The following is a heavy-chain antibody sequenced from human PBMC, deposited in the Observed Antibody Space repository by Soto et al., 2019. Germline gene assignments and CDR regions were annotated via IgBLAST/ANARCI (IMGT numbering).Heavy chain of an antibody. CDR1: GGSISSSSYY. CDR3: AKDLSGVVPISYYFDY. Sequence: SETLSLTCTVSGGSISSSSYYWGWIRQPPGKGLEWIGSIYYSGSTYYNPSLKSRVTISVDTSKNQFSLKLSSVTAADTAVYYCAKDLSGVVPISYYFDYWGQGTLVTVSS. CDR2: IYYSGST. J-gene: IGHJ4*02. D-gene: IGHD3-3*01. V-gene: IGHV4-39*02.